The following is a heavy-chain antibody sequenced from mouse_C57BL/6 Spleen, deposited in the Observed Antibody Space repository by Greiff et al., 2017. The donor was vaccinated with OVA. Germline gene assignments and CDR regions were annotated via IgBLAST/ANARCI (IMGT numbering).Heavy chain of an antibody. V-gene: IGHV1-63*01. D-gene: IGHD1-1*01. CDR1: GYTFTNYW. J-gene: IGHJ4*01. CDR3: ARSLYYGSSGDYAMDY. Sequence: QVQLQQSGAELVRPGTSVKMSCKASGYTFTNYWIGWAKQRPGHGLEWIGDIYPGGGYTNYNEKFKGKATLTADKSSSTAYMQFSSLTSEDSAIYYCARSLYYGSSGDYAMDYWGQGTSVTVSS. CDR2: IYPGGGYT.